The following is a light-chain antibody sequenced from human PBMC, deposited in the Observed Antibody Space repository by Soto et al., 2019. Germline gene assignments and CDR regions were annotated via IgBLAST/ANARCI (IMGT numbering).Light chain of an antibody. J-gene: IGLJ2*01. Sequence: QSVLTQPASVSGSPGQSITISCTGSSSDVGAYNFVTWFQEHPGEAPKLLIYDVSEPSGVSNRFSGSKSGNTAYLTISGLRAEDEADYYCGSYTTSSTLEFGGGTKVTVL. CDR2: DVS. V-gene: IGLV2-14*01. CDR1: SSDVGAYNF. CDR3: GSYTTSSTLE.